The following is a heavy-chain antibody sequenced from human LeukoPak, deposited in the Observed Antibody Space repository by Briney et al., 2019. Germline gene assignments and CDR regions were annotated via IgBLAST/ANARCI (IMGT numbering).Heavy chain of an antibody. CDR1: GFTFSNYA. D-gene: IGHD6-6*01. CDR3: ASVKSSSRYYFYYMDV. Sequence: GGSLRLSCAASGFTFSNYAMSWVRQAPGKGLEWVSAISDSGGSTYYADSVKGRFTISRDNSKNTLYLQMISLRAEDTAVYYCASVKSSSRYYFYYMDVWGKGTTVTVSS. J-gene: IGHJ6*03. V-gene: IGHV3-23*01. CDR2: ISDSGGST.